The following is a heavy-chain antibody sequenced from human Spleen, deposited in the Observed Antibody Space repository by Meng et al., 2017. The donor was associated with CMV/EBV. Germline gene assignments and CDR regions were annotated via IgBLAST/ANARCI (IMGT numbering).Heavy chain of an antibody. J-gene: IGHJ4*02. CDR1: GFTFTNSA. D-gene: IGHD1-14*01. Sequence: SVQVSCKASGFTFTNSAVQWVRQARGQRLEWIGWIVVGSGNTNYAQKFQERVTITRDMSTSTAYMELSSLRSEDTAVYYCATGGNQSPAGYWGQGTLVTVSS. CDR2: IVVGSGNT. CDR3: ATGGNQSPAGY. V-gene: IGHV1-58*01.